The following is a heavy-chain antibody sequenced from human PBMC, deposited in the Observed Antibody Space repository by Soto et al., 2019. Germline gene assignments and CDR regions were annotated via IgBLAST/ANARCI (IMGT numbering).Heavy chain of an antibody. CDR3: ARGDYYDSSGPYYYYGMDV. D-gene: IGHD3-22*01. CDR1: GGTFSSYA. J-gene: IGHJ6*02. CDR2: IIPIFGTA. Sequence: QVQLVQSGAEVKKPGSSVKVSCKASGGTFSSYAISWVRQAPGQGLEWMGGIIPIFGTANYAQKFQGRVTITADESTSTAYMELSSLRSEDTAVYYCARGDYYDSSGPYYYYGMDVWGPGTTVTVSS. V-gene: IGHV1-69*01.